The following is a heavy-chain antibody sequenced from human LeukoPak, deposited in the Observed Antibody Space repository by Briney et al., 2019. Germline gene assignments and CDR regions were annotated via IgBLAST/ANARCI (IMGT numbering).Heavy chain of an antibody. CDR1: GGSVSSGSYY. CDR3: ASTYSSGWYSSLDY. J-gene: IGHJ4*02. CDR2: IYYSGST. D-gene: IGHD6-19*01. Sequence: SETLSLTCTVSGGSVSSGSYYWSWIRQPPGKGLEWIGYIYYSGSTNHNPSLKSRVTISVDTSKNQFSLKLSSVTAADTAVYYCASTYSSGWYSSLDYWGQGTLVTVSS. V-gene: IGHV4-61*01.